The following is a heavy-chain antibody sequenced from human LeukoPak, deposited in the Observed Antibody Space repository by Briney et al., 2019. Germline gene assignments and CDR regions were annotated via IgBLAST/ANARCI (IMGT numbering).Heavy chain of an antibody. CDR2: IYYSGST. V-gene: IGHV4-34*01. CDR3: ARRGYSGSYFDY. CDR1: GGSFSGYY. J-gene: IGHJ4*02. D-gene: IGHD1-26*01. Sequence: PSETLSLTCAVYGGSFSGYYWSWIRQPPGKGLEWIGSIYYSGSTYYNPSLKSRVTISVDTSKNQFSLKLSSVTAADTAVYYCARRGYSGSYFDYWGQGTLVTVSS.